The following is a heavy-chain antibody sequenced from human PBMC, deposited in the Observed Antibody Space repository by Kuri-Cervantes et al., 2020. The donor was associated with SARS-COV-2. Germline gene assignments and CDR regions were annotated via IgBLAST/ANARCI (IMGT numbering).Heavy chain of an antibody. D-gene: IGHD3-3*01. CDR2: IGTAGDP. CDR3: ARGIDDFWSGYCPFDY. V-gene: IGHV3-13*05. J-gene: IGHJ4*02. Sequence: GESLKISCAASGFTFSSYDMHWVRQATGKGLEWVSAIGTAGDPYYPGSVKGRFTISRENAKNSLYLQMNSLRAGDTAVYYCARGIDDFWSGYCPFDYWGQGTLVTVSS. CDR1: GFTFSSYD.